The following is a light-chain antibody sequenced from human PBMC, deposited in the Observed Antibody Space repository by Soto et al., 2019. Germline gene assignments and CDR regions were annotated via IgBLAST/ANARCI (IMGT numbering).Light chain of an antibody. J-gene: IGKJ1*01. CDR1: QSLVHSDGNTY. V-gene: IGKV2-24*01. CDR2: KTS. CDR3: IQATLHWT. Sequence: DIVMTQTPLSSPVSLGQPASISCRSSQSLVHSDGNTYLSWLHQRPGQPPRLLIYKTSNRFSGVRYRLRGSRAGQDFTPKISSVEADDLLIYYCIQATLHWTFGQGTTEEI.